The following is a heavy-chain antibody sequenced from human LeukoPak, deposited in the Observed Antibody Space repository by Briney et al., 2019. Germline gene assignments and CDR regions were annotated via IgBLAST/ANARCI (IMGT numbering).Heavy chain of an antibody. Sequence: PSQTLSLTCTVSGGSISSGSYYWSWIRQPAGKGLEWIGRIYTSGSTNYNPSLKSRVTISVDTSKNQFSLKLSSVTAADTAVYYCARAGEGGYCSSTSCRTFDPWGQGTLVTVSS. V-gene: IGHV4-61*02. J-gene: IGHJ5*02. CDR2: IYTSGST. D-gene: IGHD2-2*01. CDR1: GGSISSGSYY. CDR3: ARAGEGGYCSSTSCRTFDP.